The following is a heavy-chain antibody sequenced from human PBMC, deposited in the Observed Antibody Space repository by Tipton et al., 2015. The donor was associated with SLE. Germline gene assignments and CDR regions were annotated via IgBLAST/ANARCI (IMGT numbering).Heavy chain of an antibody. CDR1: GYTFTSYY. CDR2: INPSGGST. J-gene: IGHJ5*02. D-gene: IGHD4-17*01. V-gene: IGHV1-46*01. Sequence: QLVQSGAEVKKPGASVKVSCKASGYTFTSYYMHWVRQAPGQGLEWMGIINPSGGSTSYAQKFQGRVTMTRDTSTSTVYMELSSLRSEDPAVYYCARRSDYGDYEIAWFDPWGQGTLVTVSS. CDR3: ARRSDYGDYEIAWFDP.